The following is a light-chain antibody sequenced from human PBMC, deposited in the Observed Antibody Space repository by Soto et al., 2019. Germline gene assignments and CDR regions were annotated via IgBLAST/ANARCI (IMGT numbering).Light chain of an antibody. V-gene: IGKV1-5*01. CDR3: QQYNSYLT. J-gene: IGKJ1*01. CDR1: QSISSW. Sequence: DIQMTQSPSTLSASVGDRVTITCRASQSISSWLAWYQQKPGKAPKLLIYDASSLESGVRSRFSGSGSGTEFTLTISSLQPDDFATYYCQQYNSYLTFGQGTKVEIK. CDR2: DAS.